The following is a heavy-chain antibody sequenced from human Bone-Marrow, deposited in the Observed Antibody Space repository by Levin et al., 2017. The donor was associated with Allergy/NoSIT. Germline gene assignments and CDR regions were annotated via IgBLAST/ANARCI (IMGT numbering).Heavy chain of an antibody. CDR3: VKDPTPQGVGWFDP. J-gene: IGHJ5*02. CDR2: ISSNGGST. CDR1: GFTFSSYA. Sequence: GESLKISCSASGFTFSSYAMHWVRQAPGKGLEYVSAISSNGGSTYYADSVKGRFTISRDNSKNTLYLQMSSLRAEDTAVYYCVKDPTPQGVGWFDPWGQGTLVTVSS. D-gene: IGHD3-10*01. V-gene: IGHV3-64D*06.